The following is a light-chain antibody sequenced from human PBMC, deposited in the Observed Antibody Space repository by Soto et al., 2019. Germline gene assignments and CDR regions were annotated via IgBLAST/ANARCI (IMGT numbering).Light chain of an antibody. Sequence: VLTHPPSVSAAPGQKVTISCSGSSSNIGGNSVSWYQQLPGTAPKLLIYDDDKRPSGIPDRFSGSKSGTSATLGITGFQTGDEADYYCGYWDSSLSAYVFATGTKVTVL. J-gene: IGLJ1*01. CDR3: GYWDSSLSAYV. CDR1: SSNIGGNS. V-gene: IGLV1-51*01. CDR2: DDD.